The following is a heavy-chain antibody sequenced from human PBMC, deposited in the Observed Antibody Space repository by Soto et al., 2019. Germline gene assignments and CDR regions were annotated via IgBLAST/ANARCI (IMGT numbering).Heavy chain of an antibody. D-gene: IGHD7-27*01. CDR2: IYYNGDT. J-gene: IGHJ4*02. Sequence: QVQLQESGPGLGKPSQTLSLTCTVSGGSISSGGYYWSWIRQHPAKGLEWIGYIYYNGDTYYNPSLKSRVSISIDTSKNQFSLRLTSVTAADTAVYYCARSHRDNWGAPDYFDYWGQGTLVTVSS. CDR3: ARSHRDNWGAPDYFDY. V-gene: IGHV4-31*03. CDR1: GGSISSGGYY.